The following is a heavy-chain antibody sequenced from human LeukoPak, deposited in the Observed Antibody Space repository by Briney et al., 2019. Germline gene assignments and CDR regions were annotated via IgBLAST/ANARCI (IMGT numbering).Heavy chain of an antibody. V-gene: IGHV1-69*13. CDR1: GGTFSSYA. D-gene: IGHD1-7*01. CDR2: IIPIFGTA. Sequence: ASVKVSCKASGGTFSSYAISWVRQAPGQGLEWMGGIIPIFGTANYAQKFQGRVTITADESTSTAYMELSSLGSEDTAVYYCARERSTTQYYFDYWGQGTLVTVSS. J-gene: IGHJ4*02. CDR3: ARERSTTQYYFDY.